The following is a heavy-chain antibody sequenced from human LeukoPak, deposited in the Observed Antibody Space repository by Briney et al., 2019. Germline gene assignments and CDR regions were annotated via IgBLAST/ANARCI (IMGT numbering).Heavy chain of an antibody. D-gene: IGHD3-3*01. V-gene: IGHV3-74*01. CDR3: ARGGRITIYPDY. Sequence: GGSLRLSCAASGFTFSGHWMHWVRQAPGKGLGWVSRLNGDASSTNYADSVKGRFTISRDNAKNTLYLQMNGLRAEDTAVYYCARGGRITIYPDYWGPGTLVTVSS. CDR1: GFTFSGHW. CDR2: LNGDASST. J-gene: IGHJ4*02.